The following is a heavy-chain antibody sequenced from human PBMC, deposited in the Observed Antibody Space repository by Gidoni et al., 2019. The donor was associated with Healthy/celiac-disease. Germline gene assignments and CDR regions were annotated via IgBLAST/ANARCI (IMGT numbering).Heavy chain of an antibody. Sequence: QMQLVQSGPEVKKPGTSVTVSCKASGFTFTSSAVQWVRQARGQRLEWIGWIVVGSGNTTYAQKFQERVTITRDMSTSTAYMELSSLRSEDTAVYYCAAPFGDYYYYYGMDVWGQGTTVTVSS. CDR3: AAPFGDYYYYYGMDV. D-gene: IGHD3-10*01. CDR2: IVVGSGNT. CDR1: GFTFTSSA. J-gene: IGHJ6*02. V-gene: IGHV1-58*01.